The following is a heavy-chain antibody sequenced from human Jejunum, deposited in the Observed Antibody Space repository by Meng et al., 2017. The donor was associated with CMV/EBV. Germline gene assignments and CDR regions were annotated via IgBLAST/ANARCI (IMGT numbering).Heavy chain of an antibody. CDR2: IYYSGTT. V-gene: IGHV4-39*01. CDR3: ARHETYYVRSRLDS. CDR1: GDSVSSSYYC. J-gene: IGHJ4*02. Sequence: SGDSVSSSYYCWCCLHQPPGNRLELIGSIYYSGTTYYTPLLKRLVTISVATSNNQFSLKLTSVAAAATADYCCARHETYYVRSRLDSWGQGTLVTVSS. D-gene: IGHD3-10*02.